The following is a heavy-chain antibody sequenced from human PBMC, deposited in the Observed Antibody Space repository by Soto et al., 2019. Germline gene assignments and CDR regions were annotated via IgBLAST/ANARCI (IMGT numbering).Heavy chain of an antibody. CDR2: TNPSGGRT. CDR1: GYTFTSCY. Sequence: QVQLVQSGAEVKKPGASVKVSCKASGYTFTSCYMHWVRQAPGPGLEWMGITNPSGGRTSYAQKFQGSVTMPSDTSTSTVYMELSSLRSEDTAVYYCARDRREDCSGGSCDSFDYWGQGTLVTVSS. CDR3: ARDRREDCSGGSCDSFDY. V-gene: IGHV1-46*03. D-gene: IGHD2-15*01. J-gene: IGHJ4*02.